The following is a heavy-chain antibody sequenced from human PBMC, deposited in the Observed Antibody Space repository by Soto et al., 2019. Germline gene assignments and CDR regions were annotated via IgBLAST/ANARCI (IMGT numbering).Heavy chain of an antibody. CDR2: ISGSGGST. CDR3: AKDRGSMVRGVPPLGFDY. J-gene: IGHJ4*02. V-gene: IGHV3-23*01. Sequence: GGSLRLSCAASGFTFSSYAMSWVRQAPGKGLEWVSAISGSGGSTYYADSVKGRFTISRDNSKNTLYLQMNSLRAEDTAVYYCAKDRGSMVRGVPPLGFDYWGQGTLVTV. CDR1: GFTFSSYA. D-gene: IGHD3-10*01.